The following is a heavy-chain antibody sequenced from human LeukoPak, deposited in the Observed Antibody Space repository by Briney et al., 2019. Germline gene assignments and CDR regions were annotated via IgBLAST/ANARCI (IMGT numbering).Heavy chain of an antibody. J-gene: IGHJ6*02. V-gene: IGHV3-30*04. Sequence: GSLRLSCAASGFTFSSYAMHWVRQAPGKGLEWVAVISYDGSNKYYADSVKGRFTISRDNSKNTLNLQMNSLRAEDTAVYYCARDRGSYYYYYGMDVWGQGTTVTVSS. CDR1: GFTFSSYA. CDR2: ISYDGSNK. D-gene: IGHD3-10*01. CDR3: ARDRGSYYYYYGMDV.